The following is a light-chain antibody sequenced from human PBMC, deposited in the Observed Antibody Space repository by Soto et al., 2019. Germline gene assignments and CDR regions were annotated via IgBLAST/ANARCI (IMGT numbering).Light chain of an antibody. Sequence: EIVLTQSPGTLSLSPGERATLSCRASQSVSSSYLVWYQQKPGQAPRLLIYGASSRATGIPDRFSGSGSGTDFTLTISRLEPEDFAVYYCQQYGSSWWTFGQGTKVEIK. CDR2: GAS. CDR1: QSVSSSY. CDR3: QQYGSSWWT. J-gene: IGKJ1*01. V-gene: IGKV3-20*01.